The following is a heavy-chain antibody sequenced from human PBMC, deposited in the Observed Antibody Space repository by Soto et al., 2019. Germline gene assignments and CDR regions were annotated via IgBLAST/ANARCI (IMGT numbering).Heavy chain of an antibody. J-gene: IGHJ4*02. Sequence: GASVKVSCKASGYSFISYTIHWVRQAPGQRLEWMGWVNAANGDTKYSRNFQGRVTISRDTSASTVYIEVSSLRSEDTAVYYCARDPADYWGQGTLVTVSS. CDR3: ARDPADY. CDR2: VNAANGDT. V-gene: IGHV1-3*01. CDR1: GYSFISYT.